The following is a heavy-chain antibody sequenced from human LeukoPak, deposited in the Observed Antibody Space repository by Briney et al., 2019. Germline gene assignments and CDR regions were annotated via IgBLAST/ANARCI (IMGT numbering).Heavy chain of an antibody. CDR3: ARDLADYGESWFDP. J-gene: IGHJ5*02. CDR1: GGSFSGYY. Sequence: PSETLSLTCAVYGGSFSGYYWSWIRQPPGKGLEWIGEINHSGSTNYNPSLKSRVTISVDTSKNQFSLKLSSVTAADTAVYYCARDLADYGESWFDPWGQGTLVTVSS. CDR2: INHSGST. D-gene: IGHD4-17*01. V-gene: IGHV4-34*01.